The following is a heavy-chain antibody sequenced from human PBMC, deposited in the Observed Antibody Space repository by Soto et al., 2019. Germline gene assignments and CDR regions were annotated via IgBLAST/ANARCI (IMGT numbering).Heavy chain of an antibody. CDR2: IDPSDSYT. CDR3: ARDSLVVVEYYYGMDV. J-gene: IGHJ6*02. Sequence: GESLKISYKGSGYSFTSYWISRVRQMPGKGLEWMGRIDPSDSYTNYSPSFQGHVTISADKSISTAYLQWSSLKASDTAMYYCARDSLVVVEYYYGMDVWGQGTTVTVSS. V-gene: IGHV5-10-1*01. CDR1: GYSFTSYW. D-gene: IGHD2-15*01.